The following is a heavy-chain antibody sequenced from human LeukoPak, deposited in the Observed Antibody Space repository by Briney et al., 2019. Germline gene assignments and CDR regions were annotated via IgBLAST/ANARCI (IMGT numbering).Heavy chain of an antibody. J-gene: IGHJ5*02. CDR1: GYSFTSYW. V-gene: IGHV5-51*01. CDR2: IYPGDSDT. D-gene: IGHD4-11*01. CDR3: ARGTTVIYPDNWFDP. Sequence: GESLKISCKGSGYSFTSYWIGWVRQMPGKGLEWMGIIYPGDSDTRYSPSFQGQVTISADKSISTAYLQWSSLKASDTAMYYCARGTTVIYPDNWFDPWGQGTLVTVSS.